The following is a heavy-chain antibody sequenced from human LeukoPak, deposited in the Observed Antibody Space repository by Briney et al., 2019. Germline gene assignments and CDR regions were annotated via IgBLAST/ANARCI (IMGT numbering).Heavy chain of an antibody. CDR2: IYYSGST. CDR1: GGSISSSNYY. V-gene: IGHV4-39*01. D-gene: IGHD3-22*01. CDR3: ARRIYDGLGYGHFDY. J-gene: IGHJ4*02. Sequence: SETLSLTXTVSGGSISSSNYYWGWIRQPPGEGLEWIGSIYYSGSTYYNPSLKSRVTISVGTSKNQFSLRLSSVTAADTAVYYCARRIYDGLGYGHFDYWGQGTLVTVSS.